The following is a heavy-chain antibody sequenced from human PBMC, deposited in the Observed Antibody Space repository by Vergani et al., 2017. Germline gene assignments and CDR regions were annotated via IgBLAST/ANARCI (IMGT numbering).Heavy chain of an antibody. J-gene: IGHJ4*02. CDR3: ARMIPYYDFWSGYYDPYYIDY. D-gene: IGHD3-3*01. V-gene: IGHV4-31*03. CDR2: IYYSGSS. CDR1: GGSFSSGGYY. Sequence: QVQLQESGPGLVKPSQPLSLTCTVSGGSFSSGGYYWSWIRQHPGKGLEWIGYIYYSGSSYYNPSLKSRVTISVDTSKNQFSLKLSSVTAADTAVYYCARMIPYYDFWSGYYDPYYIDYWSQGTPVTVSS.